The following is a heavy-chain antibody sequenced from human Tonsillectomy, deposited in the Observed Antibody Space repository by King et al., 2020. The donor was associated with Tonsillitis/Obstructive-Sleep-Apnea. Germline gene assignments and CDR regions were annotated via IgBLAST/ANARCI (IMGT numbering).Heavy chain of an antibody. CDR1: GGSISSDGYY. J-gene: IGHJ4*02. CDR2: IYDSGST. Sequence: QLQESGPGLVKPSQTLSLTCTVSGGSISSDGYYWSWIRQHPGKGLEWIGYIYDSGSTFYNPSLKSRVMISVDTSKNQFSLKLSSVTAADTAVYYCASEVTTGAFDFWGQGTLVTVSS. D-gene: IGHD4-17*01. V-gene: IGHV4-31*03. CDR3: ASEVTTGAFDF.